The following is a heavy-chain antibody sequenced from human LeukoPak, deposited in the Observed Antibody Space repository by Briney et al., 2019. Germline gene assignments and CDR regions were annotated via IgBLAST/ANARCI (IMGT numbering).Heavy chain of an antibody. J-gene: IGHJ6*02. CDR2: IYYSGST. Sequence: PSQTLSLTCTVSGGSISSGDYYWSWIRQPPGKGLEWIGYIYYSGSTYYNPSLKSRVTISVDTSKNQFSLKLSSVTAADTAVYYCAREVRGVIITTYYYYGMDVWGRGTTVTVSS. CDR1: GGSISSGDYY. V-gene: IGHV4-30-4*01. D-gene: IGHD3-10*01. CDR3: AREVRGVIITTYYYYGMDV.